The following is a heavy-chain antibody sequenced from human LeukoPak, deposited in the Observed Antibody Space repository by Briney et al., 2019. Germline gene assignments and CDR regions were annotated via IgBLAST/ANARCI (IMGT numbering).Heavy chain of an antibody. J-gene: IGHJ4*02. CDR2: IYHSGST. CDR1: AYSISSGYY. Sequence: KSSETLSLTCAVSAYSISSGYYWGWIRQPPGKGLAWVGSIYHSGSTYYSPSLKSRVTISVDTSKNQFSLKLTSVTAADTAVYYCASRSIAAAGWYYFDYWGQGTLVTVSS. V-gene: IGHV4-38-2*01. CDR3: ASRSIAAAGWYYFDY. D-gene: IGHD6-13*01.